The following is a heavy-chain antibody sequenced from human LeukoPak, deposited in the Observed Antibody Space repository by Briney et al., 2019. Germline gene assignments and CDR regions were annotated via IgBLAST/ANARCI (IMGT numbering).Heavy chain of an antibody. J-gene: IGHJ3*02. D-gene: IGHD6-6*01. CDR1: GLRFSSYA. CDR3: AKHPFGDGSSSPLDGFGI. CDR2: ISGTGDST. V-gene: IGHV3-23*01. Sequence: GGSLRLSCAASGLRFSSYAMSWVRQAPGKGLEWVSAISGTGDSTYYADSVKGRFTISRDNSKNTLYLQMNSLRAEDTAVYYCAKHPFGDGSSSPLDGFGIWGQGTMVTVSS.